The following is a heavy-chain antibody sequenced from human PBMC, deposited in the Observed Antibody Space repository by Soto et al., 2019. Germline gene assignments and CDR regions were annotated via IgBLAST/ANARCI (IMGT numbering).Heavy chain of an antibody. CDR3: ARHHSSGSRNWFDP. D-gene: IGHD6-19*01. CDR1: GGSFSGYY. J-gene: IGHJ5*02. CDR2: INHSGST. Sequence: PSETLSLTCAVYGGSFSGYYWSWIRQPPGKGLEWIGEINHSGSTNYNPSLRSRVTISVDTSKNQFSLKLSSVTAADTAVFYCARHHSSGSRNWFDPWGQGTLVTVSS. V-gene: IGHV4-34*01.